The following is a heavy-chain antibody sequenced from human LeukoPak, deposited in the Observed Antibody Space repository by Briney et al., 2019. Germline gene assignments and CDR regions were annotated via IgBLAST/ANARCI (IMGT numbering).Heavy chain of an antibody. V-gene: IGHV3-23*01. J-gene: IGHJ4*02. CDR1: GFTFSSYA. CDR3: AKVTYSCGWYRGDSFDY. D-gene: IGHD6-19*01. Sequence: PGGSLRLSCAASGFTFSSYAMSWVRQAPGNGLEWVSAISGNSGSTYYADSVKGRFTISRDNSKNTLYLQMNSLRAEDTAVYYWAKVTYSCGWYRGDSFDYWGQGTLVTVSS. CDR2: ISGNSGST.